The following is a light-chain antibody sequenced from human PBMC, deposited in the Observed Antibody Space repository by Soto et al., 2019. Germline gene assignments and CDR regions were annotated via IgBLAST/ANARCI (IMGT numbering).Light chain of an antibody. Sequence: DVQMPQSTSSLSAFVGDRVTITCRASQSIAPYLARFQQKPGKVPKLLIYATSTLQSGVPSRFSGSGSGTAFTLTITSLQPADVATYYCQKYNSAPLTFGGGTKVEIK. CDR1: QSIAPY. J-gene: IGKJ4*01. CDR2: ATS. V-gene: IGKV1-27*01. CDR3: QKYNSAPLT.